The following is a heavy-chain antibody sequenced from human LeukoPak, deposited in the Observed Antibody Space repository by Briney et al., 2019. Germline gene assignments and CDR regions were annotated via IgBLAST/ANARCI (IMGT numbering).Heavy chain of an antibody. CDR3: ARATARGSSPFDY. Sequence: ASVKVSCKASGYTFTSYYMHWVRQAPGQGLEWMGIINPSGGSTSYAQKLQGRVTMTTDTSTSTAYMELKSLRSDDTAVYYCARATARGSSPFDYWGQGTLVTVSS. CDR2: INPSGGST. V-gene: IGHV1-46*01. D-gene: IGHD2-2*01. J-gene: IGHJ4*02. CDR1: GYTFTSYY.